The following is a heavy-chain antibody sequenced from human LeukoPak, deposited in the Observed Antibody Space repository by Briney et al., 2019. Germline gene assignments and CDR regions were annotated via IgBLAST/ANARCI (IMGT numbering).Heavy chain of an antibody. V-gene: IGHV4-59*01. CDR3: ARVFRAAAVDY. CDR1: GGSISSYY. Sequence: SETLSLTCTVSGGSISSYYWSWSRRPPGKGLDWIGFIYHNGRTDYNPSLKSRVTISADTSKNQFSLRLSSVTAADTAVYYCARVFRAAAVDYWGQGTLVTVSS. CDR2: IYHNGRT. D-gene: IGHD6-13*01. J-gene: IGHJ4*02.